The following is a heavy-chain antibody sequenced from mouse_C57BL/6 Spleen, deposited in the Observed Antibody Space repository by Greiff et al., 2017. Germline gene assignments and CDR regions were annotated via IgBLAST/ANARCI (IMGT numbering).Heavy chain of an antibody. CDR1: GYTFTSYW. J-gene: IGHJ4*01. D-gene: IGHD1-1*02. CDR3: ARRANYYGGGLGSMDY. Sequence: QVQLQQPGAELVRPGSSVKLSCKASGYTFTSYWMDWVKQRPGQGLEWIGNIYPSASETHYNQTFKDKATLTVDKSSSTAYMQLSSLTSEDSAVYYGARRANYYGGGLGSMDYWGQGTTVTVSS. V-gene: IGHV1-61*01. CDR2: IYPSASET.